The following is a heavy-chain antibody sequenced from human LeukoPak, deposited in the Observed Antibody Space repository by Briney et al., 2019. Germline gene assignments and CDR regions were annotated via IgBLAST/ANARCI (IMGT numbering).Heavy chain of an antibody. Sequence: GGSLRLSCAASGFIFSNYAMSWVRQAPGKGLEWVSAISGSGTGTYYADSVEGRFTISRDNSKNTLYLQMNSLRAEDTAVYYCAKLPTYSSSSYYYYYMDVWGKGTTVTVSS. V-gene: IGHV3-23*01. CDR2: ISGSGTGT. D-gene: IGHD6-6*01. CDR3: AKLPTYSSSSYYYYYMDV. J-gene: IGHJ6*03. CDR1: GFIFSNYA.